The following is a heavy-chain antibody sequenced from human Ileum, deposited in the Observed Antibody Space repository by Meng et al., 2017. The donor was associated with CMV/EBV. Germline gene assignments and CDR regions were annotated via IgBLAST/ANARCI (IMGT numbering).Heavy chain of an antibody. Sequence: GESLKISCAASGFTFRSYGMHWVRQAPGKGLERVAVIWYDGSKQYYRDSVKGRFTISRDNAKNTVYLQMNSLRAEDTAVYYCARQGLYVGNSAFDHWGQGTRVTVSS. D-gene: IGHD4-23*01. CDR1: GFTFRSYG. J-gene: IGHJ4*02. CDR2: IWYDGSKQ. CDR3: ARQGLYVGNSAFDH. V-gene: IGHV3-33*01.